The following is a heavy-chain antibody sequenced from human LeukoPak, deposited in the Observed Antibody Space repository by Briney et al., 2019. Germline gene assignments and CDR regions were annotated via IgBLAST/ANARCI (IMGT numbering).Heavy chain of an antibody. Sequence: GGSLRLSCTASGFTFGDYAMSWVRQAPGKGLEWVSSMSTSSTYIYYADSIKGRFTISRDDARSLLYLQMDSLRAEDTAVYYCVRDFAFGFCNTTTCRYPFDSWGQGTLVTVSS. D-gene: IGHD3-16*01. J-gene: IGHJ4*02. CDR1: GFTFGDYA. V-gene: IGHV3-21*06. CDR3: VRDFAFGFCNTTTCRYPFDS. CDR2: MSTSSTYI.